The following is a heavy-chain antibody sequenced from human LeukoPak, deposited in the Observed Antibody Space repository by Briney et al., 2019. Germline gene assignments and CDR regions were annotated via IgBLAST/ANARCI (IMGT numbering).Heavy chain of an antibody. CDR1: GYTFTGYY. CDR2: INPNSGGT. V-gene: IGHV1-2*02. CDR3: ARDAIVRDYSNSDY. J-gene: IGHJ4*02. D-gene: IGHD4-11*01. Sequence: ASVKVSCKASGYTFTGYYVHWVRQAPGQGLEWMGWINPNSGGTNYAQKIQGRVTMTRDTSISTAYMELSRLTSDDTAVYYCARDAIVRDYSNSDYWGQGTLVTVSS.